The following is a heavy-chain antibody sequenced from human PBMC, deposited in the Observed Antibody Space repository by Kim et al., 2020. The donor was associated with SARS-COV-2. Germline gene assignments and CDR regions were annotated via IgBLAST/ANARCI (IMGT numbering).Heavy chain of an antibody. V-gene: IGHV1-69*13. D-gene: IGHD3-22*01. J-gene: IGHJ3*02. CDR3: ARSGAESYYYDSSGYTYDAFDI. CDR1: GGTFSSYA. Sequence: SVKVSCKASGGTFSSYAISWVRQAPGQGLEWMGGIIPIFGTANYAQKFQGRVTITADESTSTAYMELSSLRSEDTAVYYYARSGAESYYYDSSGYTYDAFDIWGQGTMVTVSS. CDR2: IIPIFGTA.